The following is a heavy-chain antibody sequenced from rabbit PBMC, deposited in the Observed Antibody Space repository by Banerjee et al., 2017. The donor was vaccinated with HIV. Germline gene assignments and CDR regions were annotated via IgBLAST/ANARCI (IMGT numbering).Heavy chain of an antibody. D-gene: IGHD2-1*01. CDR3: AREESDGGGHLKL. CDR1: EFTISGNYY. V-gene: IGHV1S40*01. J-gene: IGHJ4*01. Sequence: QSLEESGGDLVKPGASLTLTCTASEFTISGNYYMCWVRQAPGKGLEWIACINTSSGNTVYASWAKGRFTISKTSSTTVTLQMTSLTAADTATYFCAREESDGGGHLKLWGQGTLVTVS. CDR2: INTSSGNT.